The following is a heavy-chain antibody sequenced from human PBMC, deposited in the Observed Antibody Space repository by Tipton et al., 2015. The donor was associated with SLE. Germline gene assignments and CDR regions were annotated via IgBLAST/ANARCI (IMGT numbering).Heavy chain of an antibody. D-gene: IGHD3-3*01. CDR3: AKDISTDDFWSGYYLVRSGAFDY. CDR1: GFTFDDYA. V-gene: IGHV3-9*01. CDR2: ISWNSGSI. Sequence: VQLVQSGGGLVQPGRSLRLSCAASGFTFDDYAMHWVRQAPGKGLEWVSGISWNSGSIGYADSVKGRFTISRDNAKNSLYLQMNSLRAEDTALYYCAKDISTDDFWSGYYLVRSGAFDYWGQGTLVTVSS. J-gene: IGHJ4*02.